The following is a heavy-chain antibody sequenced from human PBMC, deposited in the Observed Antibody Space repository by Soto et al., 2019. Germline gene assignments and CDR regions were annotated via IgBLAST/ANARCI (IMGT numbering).Heavy chain of an antibody. Sequence: GGSLRLSCAASGFTFSSYAMHWVRQAPGKGLEWVAVISYDGSNKYYADSVKGRFTISRDNSKNTLYLQMNSLRAEDTAVYYCARYLPLLDYWGQGTLVTVSS. CDR1: GFTFSSYA. CDR2: ISYDGSNK. J-gene: IGHJ4*02. CDR3: ARYLPLLDY. V-gene: IGHV3-30-3*01.